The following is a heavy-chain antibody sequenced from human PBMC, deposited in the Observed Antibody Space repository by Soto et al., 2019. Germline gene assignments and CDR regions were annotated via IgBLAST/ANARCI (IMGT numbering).Heavy chain of an antibody. V-gene: IGHV3-30*18. D-gene: IGHD1-26*01. CDR2: ISYDGSNE. J-gene: IGHJ4*02. CDR1: GFSFSSYG. Sequence: QVQLVESGGGVVQPGRSLRLSCAASGFSFSSYGLHWVRQAPGKGLEWVAAISYDGSNEYYADCVKGRFTISRDNSKNTLYLQMNSLRAEDTAVYYCAKATYSGSYFSDYWGQGTLVTVSS. CDR3: AKATYSGSYFSDY.